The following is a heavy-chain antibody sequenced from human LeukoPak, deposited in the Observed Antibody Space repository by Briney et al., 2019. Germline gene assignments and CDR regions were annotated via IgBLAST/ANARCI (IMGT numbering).Heavy chain of an antibody. Sequence: ASVKVSCKASGYTFTSYDINWVRQATGQGLEWMGWMNPNSGNTGYAQKFQGRVTMTRNTSISTAYMELSSLRSEDTAVYYCAGGGLNWGTTWTTFDYWGQGTLVTVSS. D-gene: IGHD7-27*01. CDR1: GYTFTSYD. V-gene: IGHV1-8*01. CDR2: MNPNSGNT. J-gene: IGHJ4*02. CDR3: AGGGLNWGTTWTTFDY.